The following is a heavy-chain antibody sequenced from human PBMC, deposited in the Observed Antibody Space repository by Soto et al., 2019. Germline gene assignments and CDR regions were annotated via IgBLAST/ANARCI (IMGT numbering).Heavy chain of an antibody. Sequence: PSETLSLTCSFSGDSVTSHYLTWIRQSPEKGLEWIGYMHYSGFTHYNPSLKSRVTISVDTSKNQFSLKLSSVTAADTAVYYCARDGSRYDFWSGPYYFDYWGQGTLVTVSS. CDR1: GDSVTSHY. D-gene: IGHD3-3*01. V-gene: IGHV4-59*02. J-gene: IGHJ4*02. CDR2: MHYSGFT. CDR3: ARDGSRYDFWSGPYYFDY.